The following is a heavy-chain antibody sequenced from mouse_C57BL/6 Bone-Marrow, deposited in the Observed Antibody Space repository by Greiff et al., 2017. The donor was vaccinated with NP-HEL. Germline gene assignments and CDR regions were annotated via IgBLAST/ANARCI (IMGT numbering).Heavy chain of an antibody. D-gene: IGHD2-4*01. CDR1: GYTFTSYW. J-gene: IGHJ2*01. CDR3: ARPMITTGGYYFDY. Sequence: VQLQQPGAELVKPGASVKLSCKASGYTFTSYWMHWVKQRPGQGLEWIGMIHPNSGSTNYNEKFKSKATLTVDKSSSTAYMQLSSLTSEDSAVYYCARPMITTGGYYFDYWGQGTTLTVSS. CDR2: IHPNSGST. V-gene: IGHV1-64*01.